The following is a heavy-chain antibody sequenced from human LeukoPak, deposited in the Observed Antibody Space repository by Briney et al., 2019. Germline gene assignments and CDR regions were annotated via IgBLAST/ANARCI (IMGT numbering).Heavy chain of an antibody. CDR2: INAGNGNT. V-gene: IGHV1-3*01. Sequence: ASVKVSCKASGYTFTSYAMHWVRQAPGQRLEWMGWINAGNGNTKYSQKFQGRVTITRDTSASTAYMELSSLRSEDTAVYYCARARNYYDGSGYYCLDYWGQGTLVTVSS. D-gene: IGHD3-22*01. CDR1: GYTFTSYA. J-gene: IGHJ4*02. CDR3: ARARNYYDGSGYYCLDY.